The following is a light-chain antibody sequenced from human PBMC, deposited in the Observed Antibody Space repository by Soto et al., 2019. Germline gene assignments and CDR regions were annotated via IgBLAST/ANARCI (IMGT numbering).Light chain of an antibody. V-gene: IGKV3D-15*01. CDR1: QSVTGN. CDR3: QQYNNWPPT. J-gene: IGKJ1*01. Sequence: EVVMTQSPATLSVSPGESATLPCRASQSVTGNLAWHQQRPGQAPRLLIYAASIRASGIPARFSGSGSGTEFTLTISSLQSEDFAVYYCQQYNNWPPTFGQGTKVEIK. CDR2: AAS.